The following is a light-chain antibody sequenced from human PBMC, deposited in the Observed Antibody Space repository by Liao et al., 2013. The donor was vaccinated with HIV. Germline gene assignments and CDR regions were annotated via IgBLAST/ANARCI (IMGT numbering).Light chain of an antibody. V-gene: IGLV3-21*01. CDR3: QAWDSSTAFVV. CDR1: NIGSKS. Sequence: SYELTQPPSVSVAPGKTARITCGGNNIGSKSVHWYQQKPGQAPVLVIYKDSERPSGIPERFSGSNSGNTATLTISGTQAMDEADYYCQAWDSSTAFVVFGGGTKLTVL. J-gene: IGLJ2*01. CDR2: KDS.